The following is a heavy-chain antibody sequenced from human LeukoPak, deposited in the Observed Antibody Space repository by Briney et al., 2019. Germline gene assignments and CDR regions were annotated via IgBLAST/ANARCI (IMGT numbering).Heavy chain of an antibody. J-gene: IGHJ1*01. CDR2: IYTSGST. Sequence: PSQTLSLTCTVSGGSISSGSYYWSRIRQPAGKGLEWIGRIYTSGSTNYNPSLKSRVTISVDTSKNQFSLKLSSVTAADTAVYYCARDPGIAVAGTRAEYFQHWGQGTLVTVSS. CDR1: GGSISSGSYY. D-gene: IGHD6-19*01. CDR3: ARDPGIAVAGTRAEYFQH. V-gene: IGHV4-61*02.